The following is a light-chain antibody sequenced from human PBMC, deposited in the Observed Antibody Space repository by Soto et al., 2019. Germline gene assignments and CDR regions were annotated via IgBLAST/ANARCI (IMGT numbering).Light chain of an antibody. CDR1: QSVSSSY. V-gene: IGKV3-20*01. J-gene: IGKJ5*01. CDR2: GAS. CDR3: QQYGSLPRT. Sequence: EIVLTQSPGTLSLSPGERVTLSCRASQSVSSSYLAWYQQKPGQAPRLLIYGASSRATGIPDRFSGSGSGTDFTLTISRLEPEDFAVYYCQQYGSLPRTFGQGTRLEIK.